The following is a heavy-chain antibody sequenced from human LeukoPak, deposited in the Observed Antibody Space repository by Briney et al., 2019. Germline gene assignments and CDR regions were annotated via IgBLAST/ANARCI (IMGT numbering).Heavy chain of an antibody. CDR2: IREDGS. Sequence: GGSLRLSCAASGFTFGTYWMAWVRQGPGKGLEWVASIREDGSDYVASMRGRFAISRNNAKNSVYLQMNSLRAEDTAVYYCARDVNWGHFDYWGQGTMLTVSS. V-gene: IGHV3-7*01. CDR3: ARDVNWGHFDY. CDR1: GFTFGTYW. J-gene: IGHJ4*02. D-gene: IGHD7-27*01.